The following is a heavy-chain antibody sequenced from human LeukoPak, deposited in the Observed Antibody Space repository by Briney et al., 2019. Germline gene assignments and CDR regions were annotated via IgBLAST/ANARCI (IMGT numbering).Heavy chain of an antibody. D-gene: IGHD1-26*01. V-gene: IGHV4-34*01. CDR2: INHSGST. CDR3: ARRGIPRRYSGSYQREWYFDY. CDR1: GGSFSGYY. J-gene: IGHJ4*02. Sequence: SETLSLTCAVYGGSFSGYYWSWIRQPPGKGLEWIGEINHSGSTNYNPSLKSRVTISVDTSKNQFSLKLSSVTAADTAVYFCARRGIPRRYSGSYQREWYFDYWGQGTLVTVSS.